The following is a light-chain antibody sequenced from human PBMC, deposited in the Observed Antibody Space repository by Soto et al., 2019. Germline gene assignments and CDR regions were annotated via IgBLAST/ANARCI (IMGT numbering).Light chain of an antibody. V-gene: IGKV1-39*01. CDR1: QNIARY. Sequence: DIQMTQSPSSLSASVRDIVTITCRASQNIARYLDWYQHKPGQAPKLLIFRTSRLQRGIQTRLTVSGSVTHSTLVIDSLQPEYFATYYCQQTYSTPLTFGGGTRVEI. CDR3: QQTYSTPLT. CDR2: RTS. J-gene: IGKJ4*01.